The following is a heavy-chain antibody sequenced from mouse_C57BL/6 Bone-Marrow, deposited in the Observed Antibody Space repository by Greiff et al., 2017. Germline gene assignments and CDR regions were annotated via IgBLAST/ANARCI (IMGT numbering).Heavy chain of an antibody. J-gene: IGHJ4*01. CDR2: IYPGSGNT. V-gene: IGHV1-66*01. CDR3: ARSLLFLRYYYYAMGD. CDR1: GYSFTSYY. D-gene: IGHD1-1*01. Sequence: QVQLKESGPELVKPGASVKISCKASGYSFTSYYIHWVKQRPGQGLEWIGWIYPGSGNTKYNEKFKGKATLTADTSSSTAYMQLSSLTSEDSAVYYCARSLLFLRYYYYAMGDWGQGASVTVSS.